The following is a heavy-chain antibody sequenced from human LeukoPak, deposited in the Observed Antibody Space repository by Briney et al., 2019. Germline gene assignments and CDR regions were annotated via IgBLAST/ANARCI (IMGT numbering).Heavy chain of an antibody. D-gene: IGHD2-21*01. V-gene: IGHV3-33*01. Sequence: GGSPRLSCAASGFTFSSYGMHWVRQAPGKGLEWVAVIWYDGSNKYYADSVKGRFTISRDNSKNTLYLQMNSLRAEDTAVYYCARLGVAYYYYYGMDVWGQGTTVTVSS. J-gene: IGHJ6*02. CDR2: IWYDGSNK. CDR1: GFTFSSYG. CDR3: ARLGVAYYYYYGMDV.